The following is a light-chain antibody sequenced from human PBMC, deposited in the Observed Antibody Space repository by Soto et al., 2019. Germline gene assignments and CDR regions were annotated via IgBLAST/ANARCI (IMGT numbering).Light chain of an antibody. Sequence: QSVLTQPASVSGSPGQSITISCTGTSSDFGYNYVSWYQQHPGKAPKLMIYEVNSRPSGASNRFSGSKSGNTASLTISGLQAEDEADYYCSSYKSSSTPYVLGTGTRSPS. CDR2: EVN. CDR3: SSYKSSSTPYV. CDR1: SSDFGYNY. V-gene: IGLV2-14*01. J-gene: IGLJ1*01.